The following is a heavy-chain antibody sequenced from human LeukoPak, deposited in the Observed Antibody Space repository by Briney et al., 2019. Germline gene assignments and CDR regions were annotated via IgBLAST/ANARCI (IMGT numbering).Heavy chain of an antibody. CDR2: ISSSSYI. D-gene: IGHD3-10*01. CDR1: GFTFSSYS. CDR3: ARDYYGSGSYYLINYYYYGMDV. Sequence: GGSLRLSCAASGFTFSSYSMNWVRQAPGKGLEWVSSISSSSYIYYADSVKGRFTISRDNAKNSLYLQMNSLRAEDTAVYYCARDYYGSGSYYLINYYYYGMDVWGQGTTVTVSS. J-gene: IGHJ6*02. V-gene: IGHV3-21*01.